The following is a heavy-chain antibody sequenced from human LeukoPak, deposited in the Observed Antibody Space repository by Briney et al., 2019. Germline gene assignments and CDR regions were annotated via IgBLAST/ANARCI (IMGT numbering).Heavy chain of an antibody. D-gene: IGHD6-13*01. CDR2: ISAYNGNT. Sequence: ASVKVSCKASGGTFSSYAISWVRQAPGQGLEWMGWISAYNGNTNYAQKLQGRVTMTTDTSTSTAYMELRSLRSEDTAVYYCARVVGLTGYSSNWYSGYYYYMDVWGKGTTVTVSS. V-gene: IGHV1-18*01. CDR1: GGTFSSYA. J-gene: IGHJ6*03. CDR3: ARVVGLTGYSSNWYSGYYYYMDV.